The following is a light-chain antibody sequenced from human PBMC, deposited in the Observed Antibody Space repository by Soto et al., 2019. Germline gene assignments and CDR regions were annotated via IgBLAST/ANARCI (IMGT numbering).Light chain of an antibody. CDR2: DAS. V-gene: IGKV3-11*01. Sequence: EILFPPSPATWSFSPGAGAPLSGRASQSVGSNLAWYQQTPGQAHGLLLYDASTRATGTPARFSASGSGTDFTLTISSLQPDDFATYYCQQHNSYSPLTFGRGTKVDIK. J-gene: IGKJ4*01. CDR1: QSVGSN. CDR3: QQHNSYSPLT.